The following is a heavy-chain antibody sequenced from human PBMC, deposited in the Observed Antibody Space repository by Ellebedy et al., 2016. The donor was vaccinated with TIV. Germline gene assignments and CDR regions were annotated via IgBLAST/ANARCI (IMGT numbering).Heavy chain of an antibody. CDR1: GFTFSSYG. Sequence: GGSLRLSCAASGFTFSSYGMHWVRQAPGKGLEWVAVVSYDGSNEYYADSVKGRFTISRDNFKDTLGLQMNSLRVEDTAMYYCAKDLSYNDNVPGNWGRGTLVTVSS. CDR3: AKDLSYNDNVPGN. V-gene: IGHV3-30*18. J-gene: IGHJ4*02. D-gene: IGHD5-24*01. CDR2: VSYDGSNE.